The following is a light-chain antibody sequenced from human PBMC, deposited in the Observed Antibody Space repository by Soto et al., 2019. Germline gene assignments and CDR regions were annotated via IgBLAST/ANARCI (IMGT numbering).Light chain of an antibody. Sequence: DIKMTQSASSLSASVGDRVTITCRASQSISINLNWHQQKPGKAPKVLIYAASSLQSGVPSRFSGSGSGTDFTLTISSLQPEDFATYYCQQSYSIPYTFGQGTKLEIK. CDR2: AAS. CDR3: QQSYSIPYT. J-gene: IGKJ2*01. V-gene: IGKV1-39*01. CDR1: QSISIN.